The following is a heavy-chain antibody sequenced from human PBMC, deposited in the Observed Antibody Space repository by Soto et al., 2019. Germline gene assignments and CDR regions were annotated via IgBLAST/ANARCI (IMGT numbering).Heavy chain of an antibody. D-gene: IGHD3-10*01. CDR2: INTYNGNT. J-gene: IGHJ6*02. Sequence: ASVKVSCKASGYTFTRYGIGWARQAPGQGLEWMGWINTYNGNTNYAQNVQGRVTLTTDTSTSTAYMELRSLRSNDTAVYYCARVDEGYYGSGRATNYYYGMDVWGQGTTVTVSS. CDR1: GYTFTRYG. CDR3: ARVDEGYYGSGRATNYYYGMDV. V-gene: IGHV1-18*01.